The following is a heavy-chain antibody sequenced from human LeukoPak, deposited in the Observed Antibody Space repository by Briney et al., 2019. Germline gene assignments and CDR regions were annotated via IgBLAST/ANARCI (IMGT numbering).Heavy chain of an antibody. CDR2: ISSSSSYI. CDR1: GLTFSSYS. J-gene: IGHJ4*02. CDR3: AREQWPTGYHFDY. D-gene: IGHD6-19*01. V-gene: IGHV3-21*01. Sequence: GGSLRLSCAASGLTFSSYSMNWVRQAPGKGLEWVSSISSSSSYIYYADSVKGRFTISRGNAKNSLYLQMNSLRAEDTAVYYCAREQWPTGYHFDYWGQGTLVTVSS.